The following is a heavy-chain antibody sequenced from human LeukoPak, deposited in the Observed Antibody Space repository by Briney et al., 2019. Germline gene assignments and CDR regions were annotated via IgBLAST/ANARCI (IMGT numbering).Heavy chain of an antibody. J-gene: IGHJ4*02. Sequence: PSETLSLTCSVSGYSIISGYYWSWIRQPPGKGLEWIGEINHSGSTNYNPSLKSRVTISVDTSKNQFSLKLSSVTAADTAVYYCARHIPSGWYYFDYWGQGTLVTVSS. CDR2: INHSGST. CDR3: ARHIPSGWYYFDY. D-gene: IGHD6-19*01. CDR1: GYSIISGYY. V-gene: IGHV4-34*01.